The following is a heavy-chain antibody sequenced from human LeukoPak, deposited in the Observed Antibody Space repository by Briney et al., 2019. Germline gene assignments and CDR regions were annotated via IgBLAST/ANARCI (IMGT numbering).Heavy chain of an antibody. Sequence: PSETLSLTCAASGGSITGYYWSWLRQPPGKGLEYIGYIYSSGITNYNPSLKSRVTISVDTSKNQSSLKLSSVPAADTAVYFCARRSGSGSNNYFDPWGQGTLVTV. CDR2: IYSSGIT. D-gene: IGHD3-10*01. V-gene: IGHV4-4*09. CDR1: GGSITGYY. J-gene: IGHJ5*02. CDR3: ARRSGSGSNNYFDP.